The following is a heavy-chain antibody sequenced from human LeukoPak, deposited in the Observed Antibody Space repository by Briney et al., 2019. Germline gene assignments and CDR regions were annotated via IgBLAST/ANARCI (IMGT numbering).Heavy chain of an antibody. Sequence: SETLSLTCTVSGGSISTYYWSWIRQPAGKGLEWIGRIYISGRTNYNPSLQSRVTMSVDTSRNQFSLKLRSVTAADTAEYYCAREASDTAMATYYFDYWGQGTLVTVSS. D-gene: IGHD5-18*01. CDR3: AREASDTAMATYYFDY. V-gene: IGHV4-4*07. CDR2: IYISGRT. CDR1: GGSISTYY. J-gene: IGHJ4*02.